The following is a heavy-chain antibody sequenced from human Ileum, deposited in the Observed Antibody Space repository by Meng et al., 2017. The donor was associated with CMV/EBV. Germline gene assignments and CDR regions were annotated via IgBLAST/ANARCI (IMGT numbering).Heavy chain of an antibody. V-gene: IGHV3-15*07. CDR1: NLVVSEAY. CDR3: TTGYSSVSFG. CDR2: IKTSRDGGTT. D-gene: IGHD3-22*01. J-gene: IGHJ4*02. Sequence: CAAANLVVSEAYMNWVRQAPGKGLEWVGRIKTSRDGGTTQYAAFVKGRFTISRNNLQNTVDLQLNSLTMDDAGVYYCTTGYSSVSFGWGQGTLVTVSS.